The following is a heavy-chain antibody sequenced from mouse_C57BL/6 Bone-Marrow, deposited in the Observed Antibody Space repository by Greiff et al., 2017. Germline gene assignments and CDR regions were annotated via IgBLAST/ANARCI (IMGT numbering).Heavy chain of an antibody. Sequence: VQLQQSGTVLARPGASVKMSCKTSGYTFTSYWMHWVKQRPGQGLDWIGAIYPGNSDTSYNQKFKGKAKLTAVTSASTAYMERSSLTNEDSAVYKGTRAGYRLRGAFAYWGQGTLVTVSA. V-gene: IGHV1-5*01. CDR3: TRAGYRLRGAFAY. CDR1: GYTFTSYW. CDR2: IYPGNSDT. D-gene: IGHD3-1*01. J-gene: IGHJ3*01.